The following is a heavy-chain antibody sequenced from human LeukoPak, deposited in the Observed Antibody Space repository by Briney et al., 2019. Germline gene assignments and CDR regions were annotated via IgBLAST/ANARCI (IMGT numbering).Heavy chain of an antibody. J-gene: IGHJ3*02. CDR3: ARVPQYYYGSGSYYNSHSGAFDI. CDR2: ISSSSSYI. Sequence: GGSLRLSCVASGFTFSSYSMNWVRQAPGKGLEWVSSISSSSSYIYYTDSMKGRFTISRDNAYNSLYLQMNSLRAEDTAVYYCARVPQYYYGSGSYYNSHSGAFDIWGQGTMVTVSS. CDR1: GFTFSSYS. D-gene: IGHD3-10*01. V-gene: IGHV3-21*01.